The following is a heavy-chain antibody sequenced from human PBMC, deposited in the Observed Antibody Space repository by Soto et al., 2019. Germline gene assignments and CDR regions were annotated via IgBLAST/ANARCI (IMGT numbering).Heavy chain of an antibody. J-gene: IGHJ4*02. Sequence: ASVKVSCKASGYTFTSYDSNWVRQATGQRLEWMGWMNANNGNTSYAQKFQGRVTITRNTSTSTAYMELSSLRSEDTAVYYCARDLGGWPDYRGQGTLVTVSS. V-gene: IGHV1-8*01. CDR3: ARDLGGWPDY. CDR2: MNANNGNT. D-gene: IGHD6-19*01. CDR1: GYTFTSYD.